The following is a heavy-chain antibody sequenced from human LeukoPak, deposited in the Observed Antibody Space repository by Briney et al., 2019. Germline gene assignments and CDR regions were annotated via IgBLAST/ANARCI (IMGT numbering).Heavy chain of an antibody. CDR1: GGSFSGYY. CDR2: INHSGST. D-gene: IGHD4-17*01. Sequence: SETLSLTCAVYGGSFSGYYWSWIRQPPGKGLEWIGEINHSGSTNYNPSLKSRVTISVDTSKNQFSLKLSSVTAADTAVYYCARDEGYDDYQVIDYWGQGTLVTVSS. V-gene: IGHV4-34*01. CDR3: ARDEGYDDYQVIDY. J-gene: IGHJ4*02.